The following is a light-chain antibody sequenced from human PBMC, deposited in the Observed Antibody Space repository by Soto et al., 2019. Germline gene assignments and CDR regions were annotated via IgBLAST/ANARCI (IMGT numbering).Light chain of an antibody. CDR2: EVS. Sequence: QSVLTDPPSASGSPGQSVAISCTGTSSDVGGYNYVSWYQQHPGKAPKLMIYEVSKRPSGVPDRFSGSKSGNTASLTVSGLQAEDEADYYCSSYKVFGTGTKVTVL. CDR1: SSDVGGYNY. V-gene: IGLV2-8*01. J-gene: IGLJ1*01. CDR3: SSYKV.